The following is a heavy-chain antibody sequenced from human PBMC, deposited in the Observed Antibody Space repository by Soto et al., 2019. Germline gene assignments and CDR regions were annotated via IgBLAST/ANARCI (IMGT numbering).Heavy chain of an antibody. CDR1: GGSISSSSYY. J-gene: IGHJ6*04. D-gene: IGHD5-18*01. V-gene: IGHV4-39*01. CDR2: IYYSGSS. CDR3: VCIFSGGYGYGFNNTGRDF. Sequence: SETLSLTCTVSGGSISSSSYYWGWIRQPPGKGLEWIGSIYYSGSSYYNPSLKSRVTISVDTSKNKFSLKLSSVPAADTAVYYCVCIFSGGYGYGFNNTGRDFWGKGPRVTASS.